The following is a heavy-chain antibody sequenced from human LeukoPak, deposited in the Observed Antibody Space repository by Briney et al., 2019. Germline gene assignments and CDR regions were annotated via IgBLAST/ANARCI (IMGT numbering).Heavy chain of an antibody. J-gene: IGHJ5*02. CDR2: INHSGST. V-gene: IGHV4-34*01. Sequence: SETLSLTCAVYGGSFSGYYWSWIRQPPGKGLEWIGEINHSGSTNYNPSLKSRVTISVDTSKNQFSLKLSSVTAADTAVYYCARRLRPSYGSGSYYPVGFLASWFDPWGQGTLVTVSS. CDR1: GGSFSGYY. D-gene: IGHD3-10*01. CDR3: ARRLRPSYGSGSYYPVGFLASWFDP.